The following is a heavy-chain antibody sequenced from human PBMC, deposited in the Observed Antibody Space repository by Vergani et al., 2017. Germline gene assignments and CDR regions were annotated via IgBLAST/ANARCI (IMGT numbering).Heavy chain of an antibody. Sequence: EVQLLESGGGLVQPGGSLRLSCAASGFTFSSYAMSWVRQAPGKGLEWVSGISGQNFRTHYADSVKGRFTISRDDSKNTVYLQINSLRAEDTAFYYCADIYGEDSFSPFRGQGTLVTVSS. D-gene: IGHD4/OR15-4a*01. CDR3: ADIYGEDSFSPF. CDR1: GFTFSSYA. V-gene: IGHV3-23*01. CDR2: ISGQNFRT. J-gene: IGHJ4*02.